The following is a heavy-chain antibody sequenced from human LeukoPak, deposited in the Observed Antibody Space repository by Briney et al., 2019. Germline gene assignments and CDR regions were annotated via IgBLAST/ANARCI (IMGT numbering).Heavy chain of an antibody. J-gene: IGHJ4*02. CDR1: GFTFSSYA. CDR2: ISYDGSNK. Sequence: PGGSLRLSCAASGFTFSSYAMHWVRQAPGKGLEWVAVISYDGSNKYYADSVKGRFTISRDNSKNTLYLQMNSLRAEDTVVYYCARDSSYSEYFDYWGQGTLVTVSS. CDR3: ARDSSYSEYFDY. D-gene: IGHD4-11*01. V-gene: IGHV3-30-3*01.